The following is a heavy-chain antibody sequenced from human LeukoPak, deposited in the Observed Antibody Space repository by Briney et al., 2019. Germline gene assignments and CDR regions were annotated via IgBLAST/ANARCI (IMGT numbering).Heavy chain of an antibody. D-gene: IGHD3-22*01. Sequence: SETLSLTCTVSGGSISSASYYWGWIRQPPGKGLEWIGNIYYSGSTYYNPSLKRRVTISVAMSKNQFSLKLSSVTATDTAVYYCARFYYDSSGYYYEYDAFDIWGQGTMVTVSS. CDR1: GGSISSASYY. V-gene: IGHV4-39*01. CDR2: IYYSGST. J-gene: IGHJ3*02. CDR3: ARFYYDSSGYYYEYDAFDI.